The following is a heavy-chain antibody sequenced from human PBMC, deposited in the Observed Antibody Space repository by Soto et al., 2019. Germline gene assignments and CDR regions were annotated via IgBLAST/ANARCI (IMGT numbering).Heavy chain of an antibody. D-gene: IGHD3-9*01. CDR2: IMPIFGTA. Sequence: SVKVSCKASGGTFSSYAISLVRQAPGQGLEWMGGIMPIFGTANYAQKVHGRVTITADKSTSTAYMELSSLRSEDTAVYYCASLFDWLQSYYYYYGMDVWGQGTTVTVSS. CDR3: ASLFDWLQSYYYYYGMDV. CDR1: GGTFSSYA. J-gene: IGHJ6*02. V-gene: IGHV1-69*06.